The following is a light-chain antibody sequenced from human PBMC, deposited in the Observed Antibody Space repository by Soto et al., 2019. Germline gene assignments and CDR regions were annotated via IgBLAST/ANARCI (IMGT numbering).Light chain of an antibody. CDR2: VAS. J-gene: IGKJ2*01. CDR1: RNINNY. V-gene: IGKV1-39*01. CDR3: QQGFSTPRT. Sequence: DIQMTQSPSSLSASVGDTVTITCRASRNINNYLNWYQQKPGRAPQLLIYVASSLQGGVPARFSGSGSGTDVTLTISSLQPEDFATYYCQQGFSTPRTFGQGTTLEIK.